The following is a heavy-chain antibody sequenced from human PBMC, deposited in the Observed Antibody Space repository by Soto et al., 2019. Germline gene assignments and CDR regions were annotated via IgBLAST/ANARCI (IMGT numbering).Heavy chain of an antibody. V-gene: IGHV4-30-4*01. CDR1: GGSISSGDYY. CDR3: ARHQWVVTGNCFDF. J-gene: IGHJ4*02. D-gene: IGHD2-21*02. CDR2: IYYSGST. Sequence: TSETLSLTCTVSGGSISSGDYYWSWIRQPPGKGLEWIGYIYYSGSTYYNPSPKSRVTISVDTSKNQFSLKLSTVTAADTAVYYCARHQWVVTGNCFDFWGLGTLVTVSS.